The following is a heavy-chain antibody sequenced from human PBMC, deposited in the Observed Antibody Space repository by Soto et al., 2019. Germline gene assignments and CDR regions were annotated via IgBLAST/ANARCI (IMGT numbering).Heavy chain of an antibody. Sequence: PSETLSLTCTVSGGSISPYYWTWIRQPPGKGLEWIGYIIYSGNTNYNPSLKSRVTMSVDTYKKKLSLRLTSVTVADTAVYFCAKENVPTAGPVSIWFDXWGRGTLVTVSX. J-gene: IGHJ5*02. D-gene: IGHD6-13*01. V-gene: IGHV4-59*01. CDR3: AKENVPTAGPVSIWFDX. CDR2: IIYSGNT. CDR1: GGSISPYY.